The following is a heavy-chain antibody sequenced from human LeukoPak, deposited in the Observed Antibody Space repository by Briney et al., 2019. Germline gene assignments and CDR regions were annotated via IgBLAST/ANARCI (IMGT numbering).Heavy chain of an antibody. D-gene: IGHD3-3*01. CDR3: ARDAFGVDKSPF. CDR1: GFTFSNYW. V-gene: IGHV3-74*01. Sequence: GSLRLSCVASGFTFSNYWMHWVRQAPGKGLVWVSRIKSDGSSTTYADSVKGRFTISRDNAKNTLYLQMNSLRAEDSAVYYCARDAFGVDKSPFWGQGTLVTVSP. CDR2: IKSDGSST. J-gene: IGHJ4*02.